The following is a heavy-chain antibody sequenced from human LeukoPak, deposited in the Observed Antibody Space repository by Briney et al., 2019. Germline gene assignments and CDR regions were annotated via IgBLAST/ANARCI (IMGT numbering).Heavy chain of an antibody. CDR1: GGSISSYD. J-gene: IGHJ6*02. CDR3: ARDRNYDSSGYSPPYYYYYGMDV. Sequence: SETLSLTCTVSGGSISSYDWSWLRQPPGKGLEWLGYIYYSGSTNYNPSLKSRVTISVDTSKNQFSLKLSSVTAADTAVYSCARDRNYDSSGYSPPYYYYYGMDVWGQGTTVTVSS. V-gene: IGHV4-59*01. D-gene: IGHD3-22*01. CDR2: IYYSGST.